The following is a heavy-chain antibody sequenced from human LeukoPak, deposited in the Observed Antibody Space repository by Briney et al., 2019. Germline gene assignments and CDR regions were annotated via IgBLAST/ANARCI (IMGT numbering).Heavy chain of an antibody. CDR3: ARSPDYYDSSEDY. CDR1: GFTFSSYE. J-gene: IGHJ4*02. CDR2: ISSSGSTI. Sequence: GGSLRLSCAASGFTFSSYEMNWVRQAPGKGLEWVSYISSSGSTIYYADSVKGRFTISRDNAKNSLYLQVNSLRAEDTAVYYCARSPDYYDSSEDYWGQGTLVTVSS. V-gene: IGHV3-48*03. D-gene: IGHD3-22*01.